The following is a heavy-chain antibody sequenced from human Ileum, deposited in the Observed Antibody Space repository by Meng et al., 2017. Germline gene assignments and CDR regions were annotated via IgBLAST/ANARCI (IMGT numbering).Heavy chain of an antibody. CDR1: GGSVSTSDYQ. D-gene: IGHD7-27*01. Sequence: QVQLQESGPGLVRPSETLSLLCTVAGGSVSTSDYQWGWIRQPPGKGLEWIGYAGTNYNPSLKSRVTISVDTSKRQFSLKLTSVTAADTAVYYCARDHWGSLDYWGQGILVTVSS. J-gene: IGHJ4*02. V-gene: IGHV4-61*08. CDR3: ARDHWGSLDY. CDR2: AGT.